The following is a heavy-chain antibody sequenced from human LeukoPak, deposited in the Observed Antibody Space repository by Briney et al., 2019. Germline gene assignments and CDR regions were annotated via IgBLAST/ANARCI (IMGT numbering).Heavy chain of an antibody. CDR2: ISAYNGNT. J-gene: IGHJ4*02. CDR3: AREAYYYDSSGYNFDY. CDR1: GYTFTSYG. Sequence: ASVKVSCKASGYTFTSYGISWVRQAPGQGLEWMGWISAYNGNTNYAQKLQGRVTMTTDTSTSTAYMELRSLRSDDTAVYYCAREAYYYDSSGYNFDYWGQGTLVTVSS. D-gene: IGHD3-22*01. V-gene: IGHV1-18*01.